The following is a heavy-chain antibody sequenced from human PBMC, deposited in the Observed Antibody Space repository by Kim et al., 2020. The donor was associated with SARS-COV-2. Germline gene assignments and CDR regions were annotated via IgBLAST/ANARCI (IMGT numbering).Heavy chain of an antibody. D-gene: IGHD3-22*01. Sequence: GGSLRLSCAASGFTFRNAWMSWVRQAPGKGLEWVGRIKSKTDGGTTDYAAPVKGRFTISRDDSKNTLYLQMNSLKTEDTAVYYCSTDEPDFITMIVDNPSGFNDYWGQGTLVTVSS. J-gene: IGHJ4*02. CDR1: GFTFRNAW. CDR3: STDEPDFITMIVDNPSGFNDY. V-gene: IGHV3-15*01. CDR2: IKSKTDGGTT.